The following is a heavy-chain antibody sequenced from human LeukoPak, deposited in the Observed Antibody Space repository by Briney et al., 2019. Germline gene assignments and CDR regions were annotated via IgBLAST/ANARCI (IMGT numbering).Heavy chain of an antibody. CDR3: ARAVAAAATMDY. CDR1: GYTFTSYG. V-gene: IGHV1-18*01. D-gene: IGHD6-13*01. Sequence: ASVKVSCKAFGYTFTSYGITWVRQAPGQGLEWMGWISAYNGDTNFAQHLQGRVTMTTDTSTSTGYMELRSLRSDDTAVYYCARAVAAAATMDYWGQGTLVTVSS. J-gene: IGHJ4*02. CDR2: ISAYNGDT.